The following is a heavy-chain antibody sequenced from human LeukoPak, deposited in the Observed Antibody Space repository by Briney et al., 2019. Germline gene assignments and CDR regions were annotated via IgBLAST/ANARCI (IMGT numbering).Heavy chain of an antibody. D-gene: IGHD3-16*02. CDR1: GFTFSSYS. CDR3: ARYVWGSYRHDC. Sequence: GGSLRLSCAASGFTFSSYSMNWVRQAPGKGLEWVSCVSSSSSTIYYADSVKGRFTISRDNAKNSLYLQLNSLRAEDTAVYYCARYVWGSYRHDCWGQGTLVTVSS. J-gene: IGHJ4*02. V-gene: IGHV3-48*04. CDR2: VSSSSSTI.